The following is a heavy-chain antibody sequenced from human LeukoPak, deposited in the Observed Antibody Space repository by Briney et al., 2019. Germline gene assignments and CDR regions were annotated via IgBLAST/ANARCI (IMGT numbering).Heavy chain of an antibody. CDR1: GGSISSSSYY. Sequence: PSETLSLTCTVSGGSISSSSYYWGWIRQPPGKGLEWIGSIYYSGSTYYNPSLKSRVTISVDTSKNQFSLKLSSVTAADTAVYYWARDRVVGVAARGGGGFDYWGQGTLVTVSS. J-gene: IGHJ4*02. CDR3: ARDRVVGVAARGGGGFDY. V-gene: IGHV4-39*07. CDR2: IYYSGST. D-gene: IGHD2-15*01.